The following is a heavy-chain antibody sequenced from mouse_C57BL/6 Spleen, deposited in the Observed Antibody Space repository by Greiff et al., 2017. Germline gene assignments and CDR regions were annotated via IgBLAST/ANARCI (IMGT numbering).Heavy chain of an antibody. Sequence: EVMLVESGGGLVKPGGSLKLSCAASGFTFSSYAMSWVRQTPEKRLEWVATISDGGSYTYYPDNVKGRFTISRDNAKNNLYLQMSHLKSEDTAMYYCARLTGTLAYWGQGTLVTVSA. V-gene: IGHV5-4*03. CDR3: ARLTGTLAY. CDR1: GFTFSSYA. J-gene: IGHJ3*01. CDR2: ISDGGSYT. D-gene: IGHD4-1*01.